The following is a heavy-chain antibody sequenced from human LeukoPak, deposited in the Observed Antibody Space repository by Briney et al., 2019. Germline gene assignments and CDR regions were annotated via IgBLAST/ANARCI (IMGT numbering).Heavy chain of an antibody. J-gene: IGHJ4*02. CDR2: INHSGST. CDR3: ARKQWVMYYFDS. CDR1: GFTVSSNY. Sequence: PGGSLRLSCAASGFTVSSNYMSWVRQPPGKGLEWIGEINHSGSTNYNPSLKSRVTISVDTSKNQFSLKLSSVTAADTAVYYCARKQWVMYYFDSWGQGTLVTVSS. D-gene: IGHD6-19*01. V-gene: IGHV4-34*01.